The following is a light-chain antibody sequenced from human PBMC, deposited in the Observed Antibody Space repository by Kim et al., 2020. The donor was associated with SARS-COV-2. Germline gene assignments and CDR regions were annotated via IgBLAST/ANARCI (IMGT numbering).Light chain of an antibody. Sequence: STPSASVGDSVTLTCRASQSISNWLAWYQQKPGNALRLLIYDASTLESGVPSRFSGSGSGTDFTLTISSLRPDDSATYYCQKYDGYFGQGTRLEI. CDR2: DAS. CDR3: QKYDGY. V-gene: IGKV1-5*01. CDR1: QSISNW. J-gene: IGKJ2*01.